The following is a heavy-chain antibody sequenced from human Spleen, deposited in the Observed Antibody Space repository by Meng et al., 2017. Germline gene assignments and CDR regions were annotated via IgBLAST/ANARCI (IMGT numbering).Heavy chain of an antibody. D-gene: IGHD6-13*01. CDR1: GGSISSSSYY. V-gene: IGHV4-39*07. Sequence: SETLSLTCTVSGGSISSSSYYWGWIRQPPGKGLEWIGSIYYSGSTYYNPSLKSRVTISVDTSKNQFSLKLSSVTAADTAVYYCARGPPSGISPRIAAAGANWFDPWGQGTLVTVSS. J-gene: IGHJ5*02. CDR2: IYYSGST. CDR3: ARGPPSGISPRIAAAGANWFDP.